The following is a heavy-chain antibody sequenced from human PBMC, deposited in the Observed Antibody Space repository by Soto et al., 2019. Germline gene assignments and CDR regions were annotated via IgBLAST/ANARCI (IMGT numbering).Heavy chain of an antibody. V-gene: IGHV4-4*07. CDR1: GAPISSYY. J-gene: IGHJ3*01. CDR3: ASAPSKPGEPIWDVFDF. CDR2: IYASGIT. D-gene: IGHD1-26*01. Sequence: SETLSLTCTVSGAPISSYYWSWIRQPAGKGLEWIGRIYASGITNYNPSLKSRVNMSMDTSKNQFALKLSSVTAADTAVYYCASAPSKPGEPIWDVFDFWGQGTMVTVSS.